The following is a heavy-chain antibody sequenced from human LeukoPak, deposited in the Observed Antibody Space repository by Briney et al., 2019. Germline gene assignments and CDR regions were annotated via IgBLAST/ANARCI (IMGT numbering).Heavy chain of an antibody. CDR3: ARFRYCSGGRCYGEAFDI. Sequence: KPSETLSLTCTVAGGPISSDNWSWIRQPPGRGLEWIGYISDSGSTNYNPSLKSRVTISADTSKNQFPLRLRSVTAADTAVYFCARFRYCSGGRCYGEAFDIWGRGTMVTVSS. CDR2: ISDSGST. CDR1: GGPISSDN. V-gene: IGHV4-59*08. D-gene: IGHD2-15*01. J-gene: IGHJ3*02.